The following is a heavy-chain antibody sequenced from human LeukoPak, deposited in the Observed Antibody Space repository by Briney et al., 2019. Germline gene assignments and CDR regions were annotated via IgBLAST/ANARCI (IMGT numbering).Heavy chain of an antibody. V-gene: IGHV4-31*03. CDR1: GGSISSGGYY. CDR2: IYYSGST. Sequence: PSETLSLTCTVSGGSISSGGYYWSWIRQHPGKGLEWIGYIYYSGSTYYNPSLKSRVTISVDTSKNQFSLKLSSVTAADTAVYYCARDLGLAAAGEKAFDTWGQGTMVTVSS. CDR3: ARDLGLAAAGEKAFDT. D-gene: IGHD6-13*01. J-gene: IGHJ3*02.